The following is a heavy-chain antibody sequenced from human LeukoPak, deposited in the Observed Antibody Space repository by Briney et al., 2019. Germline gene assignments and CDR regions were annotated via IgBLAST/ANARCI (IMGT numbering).Heavy chain of an antibody. D-gene: IGHD5-18*01. Sequence: PSETLSLTCTVSGGSISSYYWSWIRQPPGKGLEWIGYIYYSGSTNYNPSLNSRVTISVDTSKNQFSLKLSSVTAADTAVYYCAGVDTAMGTEYYFDYWGQGTLVTVSS. CDR3: AGVDTAMGTEYYFDY. V-gene: IGHV4-59*08. CDR2: IYYSGST. J-gene: IGHJ4*02. CDR1: GGSISSYY.